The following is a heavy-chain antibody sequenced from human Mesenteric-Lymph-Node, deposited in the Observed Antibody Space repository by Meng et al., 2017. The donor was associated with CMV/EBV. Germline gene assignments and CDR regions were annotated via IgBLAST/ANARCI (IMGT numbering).Heavy chain of an antibody. D-gene: IGHD4-17*01. V-gene: IGHV3-30*02. Sequence: GESLKISCAASGFTFSSYGMHWVRQAPGKGLEWEAFIRYDGSNKYYADSVKGRFTISRDNSKNTLYLQMNSLRAEDTAVYYCAKDRYGDYEPNYFDYWGQGTLVTVSS. CDR3: AKDRYGDYEPNYFDY. CDR2: IRYDGSNK. J-gene: IGHJ4*02. CDR1: GFTFSSYG.